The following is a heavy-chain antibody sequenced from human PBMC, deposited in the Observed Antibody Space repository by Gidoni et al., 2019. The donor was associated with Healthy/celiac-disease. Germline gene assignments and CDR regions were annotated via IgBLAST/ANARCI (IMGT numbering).Heavy chain of an antibody. V-gene: IGHV1-18*01. CDR2: LSAYNGNT. CDR1: GYTFPSSG. J-gene: IGHJ4*02. Sequence: QVQLVQSGAAVKKPGASVKVSCTASGYTFPSSGISWVRQAPGQGLEWMGWLSAYNGNTNYAQKFQGRVTMTTDTSTSTAYMERRSLRSDDTAVYYCAREGYSSGQYYFDYWGQGTLVTVSS. D-gene: IGHD3-22*01. CDR3: AREGYSSGQYYFDY.